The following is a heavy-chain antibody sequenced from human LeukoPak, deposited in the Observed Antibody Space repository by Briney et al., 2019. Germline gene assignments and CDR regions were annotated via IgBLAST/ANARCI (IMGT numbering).Heavy chain of an antibody. Sequence: GGSLRLSCAASGITFSSNWMHWVRQAPGKGLVWVSRINGDGSVTNYADSVKGRFTISRDNARNSLYLQMSSLRGEDTAVYYCARAGMGAAFDYWGQGTPVTVSS. CDR1: GITFSSNW. CDR2: INGDGSVT. CDR3: ARAGMGAAFDY. V-gene: IGHV3-74*01. D-gene: IGHD2-15*01. J-gene: IGHJ4*02.